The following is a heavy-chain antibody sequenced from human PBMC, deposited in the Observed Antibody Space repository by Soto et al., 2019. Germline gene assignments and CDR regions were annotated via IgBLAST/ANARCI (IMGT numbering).Heavy chain of an antibody. Sequence: GGSLRLSCAASGFTFSSYAMSWVRQAPGKGLEWVSAMSGGGGSTYYADSVKGRFTISRDNSKNTLYLQMNSLRAEDTAVYYCAKAITMVRGPTVSDAFDIWGQGTMVTVS. V-gene: IGHV3-23*01. CDR2: MSGGGGST. J-gene: IGHJ3*02. CDR1: GFTFSSYA. D-gene: IGHD3-10*01. CDR3: AKAITMVRGPTVSDAFDI.